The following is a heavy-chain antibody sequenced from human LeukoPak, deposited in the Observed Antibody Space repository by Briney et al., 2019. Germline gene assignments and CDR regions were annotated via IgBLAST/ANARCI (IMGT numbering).Heavy chain of an antibody. CDR3: ASGGITMVRGVIIQQPGNWFDP. CDR1: GGSISSSSYY. J-gene: IGHJ5*02. Sequence: KPSETLSLTCTVSGGSISSSSYYWGWIRQPPGKGLEWIGSIYYSGSTYYNPSLKSRVTISVDTSKNQFSLKLSSVTAADTAVYYCASGGITMVRGVIIQQPGNWFDPWGQGTLVTVSS. D-gene: IGHD3-10*01. V-gene: IGHV4-39*01. CDR2: IYYSGST.